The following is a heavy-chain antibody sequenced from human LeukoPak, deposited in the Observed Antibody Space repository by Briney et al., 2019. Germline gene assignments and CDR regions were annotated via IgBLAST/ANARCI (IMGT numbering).Heavy chain of an antibody. J-gene: IGHJ3*02. V-gene: IGHV1-2*02. D-gene: IGHD3-22*01. CDR3: ARDRTYYYDSSGYHDAFDI. Sequence: ASVKVSCKASGYTFTGYYMHWVRQAPGQGLEWMGWINPNSGGTNYAQKFQGRVTMTRDTSISTAYMELSRLRSDDTAVYYCARDRTYYYDSSGYHDAFDIWGQGTMVTVSS. CDR2: INPNSGGT. CDR1: GYTFTGYY.